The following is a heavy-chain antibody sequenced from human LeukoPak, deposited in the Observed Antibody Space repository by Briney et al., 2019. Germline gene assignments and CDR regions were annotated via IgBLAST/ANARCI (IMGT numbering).Heavy chain of an antibody. CDR1: GFIFSSYG. CDR2: ISFDGSNK. J-gene: IGHJ4*02. D-gene: IGHD6-19*01. V-gene: IGHV3-30*18. CDR3: VKGFGYSSGWTFDY. Sequence: PGGSLRLSCAASGFIFSSYGLHWVRQAPGKGLEWVAVISFDGSNKYYSDSVKGRFTISRDSSKNTLYLQMNSLRVEDTAVYYCVKGFGYSSGWTFDYWGQGTLVTVSS.